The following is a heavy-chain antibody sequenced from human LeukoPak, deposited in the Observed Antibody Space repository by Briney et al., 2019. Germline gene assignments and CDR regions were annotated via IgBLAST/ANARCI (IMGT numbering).Heavy chain of an antibody. CDR1: GFTDSTKY. CDR2: IYRGTET. D-gene: IGHD5-24*01. CDR3: ATGKEWMALDY. V-gene: IGHV3-66*01. Sequence: GGSLRLSCAASGFTDSTKYMTWVRQAPGKKLEWVSIIYRGTETNYADSVKDRFIISRDFSRNTFFLDLNRLRIDDTAIYYCATGKEWMALDYWGQGSLVTVSS. J-gene: IGHJ4*02.